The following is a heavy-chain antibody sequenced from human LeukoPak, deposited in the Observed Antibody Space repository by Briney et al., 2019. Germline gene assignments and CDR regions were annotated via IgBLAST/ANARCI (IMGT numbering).Heavy chain of an antibody. CDR1: GFTFSSYA. CDR3: AKGGGVVRGVITRPFDY. D-gene: IGHD3-10*01. J-gene: IGHJ4*02. V-gene: IGHV3-23*01. CDR2: ISASGGST. Sequence: GGSLRLSCAASGFTFSSYAMSWVRQAPGKGLEWVSAISASGGSTYYADSVKGRFTISRDNSKNTLYLQMNSLRAEDTAVYYCAKGGGVVRGVITRPFDYWGQGTLVTVSS.